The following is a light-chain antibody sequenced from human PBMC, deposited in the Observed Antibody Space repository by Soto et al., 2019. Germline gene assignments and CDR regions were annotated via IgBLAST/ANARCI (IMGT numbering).Light chain of an antibody. J-gene: IGKJ4*01. CDR1: QGISSY. CDR3: QHHDSYPLS. Sequence: DIQLTQSPSFLSASVGDRVTITCRASQGISSYLAWYQQEPGKAPKLLIYASSTLQSGVPSRFSGRGSGTEFTLSISSLQPEDFATYYCQHHDSYPLSFGGGTKVEIK. CDR2: ASS. V-gene: IGKV1-9*01.